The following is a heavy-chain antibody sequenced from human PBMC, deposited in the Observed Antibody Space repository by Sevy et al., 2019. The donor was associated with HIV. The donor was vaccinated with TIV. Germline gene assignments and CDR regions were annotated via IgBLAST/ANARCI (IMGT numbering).Heavy chain of an antibody. D-gene: IGHD3-16*02. V-gene: IGHV3-7*03. CDR1: GFTFSSYW. J-gene: IGHJ6*02. CDR2: IKQDGSEK. Sequence: GGSLRLSCAASGFTFSSYWMSWVRQAPGKGLEWVANIKQDGSEKYYVDSVKGRFTISRDNAKNSLYLQMNSLRAEDTAVYYCARDVTSNYDYIRGPYPIHYGMDVWGQGTTVSDSS. CDR3: ARDVTSNYDYIRGPYPIHYGMDV.